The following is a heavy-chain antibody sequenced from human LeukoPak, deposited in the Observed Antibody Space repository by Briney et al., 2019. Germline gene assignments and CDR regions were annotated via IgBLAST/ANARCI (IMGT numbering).Heavy chain of an antibody. D-gene: IGHD6-13*01. CDR1: GYTFTGYY. J-gene: IGHJ4*02. CDR2: INPNSGGT. V-gene: IGHV1-2*02. CDR3: ARVPGRQLAYFDY. Sequence: GASVKVSCKASGYTFTGYYMHWVRQAPGQGLEWMGWINPNSGGTNYAQKFQGRVTMTRDTSISTAYMELSRLRSDDTAVYYCARVPGRQLAYFDYWGQGILVTVSS.